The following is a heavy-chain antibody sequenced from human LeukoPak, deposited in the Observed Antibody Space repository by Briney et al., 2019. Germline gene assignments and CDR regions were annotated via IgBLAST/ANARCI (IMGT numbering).Heavy chain of an antibody. CDR2: ISGRAGST. J-gene: IGHJ4*02. D-gene: IGHD3-16*02. V-gene: IGHV3-23*01. CDR3: AKDSYYDYVWGSYRYTNQFDY. CDR1: GFTFSSYG. Sequence: GGSLRLSCAASGFTFSSYGMSWVRQAPGKGLEWVSAISGRAGSTYYADSVKGRFTISRDNSKNTLYLQMNSLRAEDTAVYYCAKDSYYDYVWGSYRYTNQFDYWGQGTLVTVSS.